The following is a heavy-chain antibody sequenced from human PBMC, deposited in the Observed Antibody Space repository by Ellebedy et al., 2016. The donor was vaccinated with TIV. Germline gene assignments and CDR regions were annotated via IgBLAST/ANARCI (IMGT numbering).Heavy chain of an antibody. J-gene: IGHJ2*01. D-gene: IGHD6-19*01. CDR1: GFSLSTTGMC. CDR3: ARVGRSGGSGWYSTNWYYDI. Sequence: SGPTLVKPTQTLTLTCTFSGFSLSTTGMCVSWIRQPPGKALEWLAQIDWDGDVYYTSSLKTRLTVSKETSRNQVVLTMTNMDPVDTATYYCARVGRSGGSGWYSTNWYYDIWGRGAPVTVSS. CDR2: IDWDGDV. V-gene: IGHV2-70*01.